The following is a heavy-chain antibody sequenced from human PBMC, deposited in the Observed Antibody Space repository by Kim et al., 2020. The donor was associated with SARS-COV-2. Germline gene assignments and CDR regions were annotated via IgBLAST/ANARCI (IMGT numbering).Heavy chain of an antibody. D-gene: IGHD3-10*01. CDR2: INHSGST. CDR1: GGSFSGYY. CDR3: ARGRGAAGSVRVIWFDP. V-gene: IGHV4-34*01. Sequence: SETLSLTCAVYGGSFSGYYWSWIRQPPGKGLEWIGEINHSGSTNYNPSLKSRVTISVDTSKNQFSLKLSSVTAADTAVYYCARGRGAAGSVRVIWFDPWGQGTLVTVSS. J-gene: IGHJ5*02.